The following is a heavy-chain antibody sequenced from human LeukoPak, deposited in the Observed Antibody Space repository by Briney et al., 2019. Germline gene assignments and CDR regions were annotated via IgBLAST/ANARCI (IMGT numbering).Heavy chain of an antibody. Sequence: SETLSLTCTVSGGSIGSYYWSWIRQPPGKGLEWSGYIYYSGSTNYNPSLKSRVTISVDTSKNQFSLKLTSVTAADTAVYYCARDPQPYMSGWDPAPKWGQGSLVTVSS. CDR2: IYYSGST. CDR1: GGSIGSYY. D-gene: IGHD6-19*01. CDR3: ARDPQPYMSGWDPAPK. V-gene: IGHV4-59*12. J-gene: IGHJ4*02.